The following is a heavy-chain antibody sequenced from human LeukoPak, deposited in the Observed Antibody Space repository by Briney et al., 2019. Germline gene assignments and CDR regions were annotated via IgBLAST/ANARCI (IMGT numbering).Heavy chain of an antibody. CDR3: ARAQEVLLWFGELEDAFDI. J-gene: IGHJ3*02. Sequence: AASVKVSCKASGYTFTSYGISWVRQAPGQGLEWMGWISAYNGNTNYAQRLQGRVTMTTDTSTSTAYMELRSLRSDDTAVYYCARAQEVLLWFGELEDAFDIWGQGTMVTVSS. CDR2: ISAYNGNT. D-gene: IGHD3-10*01. CDR1: GYTFTSYG. V-gene: IGHV1-18*01.